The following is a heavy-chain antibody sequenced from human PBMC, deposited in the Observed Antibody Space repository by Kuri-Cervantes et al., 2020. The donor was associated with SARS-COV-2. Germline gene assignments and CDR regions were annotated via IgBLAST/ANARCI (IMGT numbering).Heavy chain of an antibody. V-gene: IGHV4-59*12. D-gene: IGHD3-22*01. CDR3: ARARITKIGVDAFDI. J-gene: IGHJ3*02. CDR1: GGSISSYY. Sequence: SETLSLTCTVYGGSISSYYWSWIRQPPGKGLEWIGYIYHSGSTNYNPSLKSRVTTSVDTSKNQFSLKLSSVTAADTAVYYCARARITKIGVDAFDIWGQGTMVTVSS. CDR2: IYHSGST.